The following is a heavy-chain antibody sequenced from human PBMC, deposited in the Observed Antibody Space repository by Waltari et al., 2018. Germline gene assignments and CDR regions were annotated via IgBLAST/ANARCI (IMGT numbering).Heavy chain of an antibody. D-gene: IGHD3-16*02. CDR1: GYTFYAYF. Sequence: QVRLVQSGAQVGEPGASVKVSCKASGYTFYAYFIHWVRQTPGKGFEGMGWVNPNNGGTLYAERFQGRVAMTRDTSISATYMELSSLRSDDTAVYYCTRGIRLMGIIGSFDFWGQGSLVTVSS. J-gene: IGHJ4*02. CDR3: TRGIRLMGIIGSFDF. CDR2: VNPNNGGT. V-gene: IGHV1-2*02.